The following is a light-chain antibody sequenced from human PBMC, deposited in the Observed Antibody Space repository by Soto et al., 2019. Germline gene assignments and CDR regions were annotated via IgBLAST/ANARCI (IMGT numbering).Light chain of an antibody. J-gene: IGKJ4*01. CDR2: GAS. CDR3: QQYNDWPLT. Sequence: EQVMTQSPAALSVSPGERATLSCRASQSVNSNLAWYQQKPGQAPRLLLYGASTRATGIPARFSGSASGTEFTRTISSLQSEDSAVYYCQQYNDWPLTFGGGTKVEVK. CDR1: QSVNSN. V-gene: IGKV3-15*01.